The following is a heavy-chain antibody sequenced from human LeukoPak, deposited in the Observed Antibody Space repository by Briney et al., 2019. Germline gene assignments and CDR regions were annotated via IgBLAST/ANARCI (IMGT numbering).Heavy chain of an antibody. CDR2: IIPMSGTA. CDR1: GGTFNNFA. Sequence: GASVKVSCKASGGTFNNFAISWVRQAPGQGLEWVGGIIPMSGTANYAQKFQGRVTITADESTSTAYMELSSLRSEDTAVYYCAGGREYSYGQKYWGQGTLVTVSS. CDR3: AGGREYSYGQKY. V-gene: IGHV1-69*13. J-gene: IGHJ4*02. D-gene: IGHD5-18*01.